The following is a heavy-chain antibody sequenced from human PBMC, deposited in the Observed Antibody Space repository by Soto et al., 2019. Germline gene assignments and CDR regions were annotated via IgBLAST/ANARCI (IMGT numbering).Heavy chain of an antibody. D-gene: IGHD6-6*01. J-gene: IGHJ4*02. CDR1: GFTFSSYA. CDR2: ISGSGGST. V-gene: IGHV3-23*01. CDR3: AKDRSITGIAARFDY. Sequence: GESLKISCAASGFTFSSYAMSWVRQAPGKGLEWVSAISGSGGSTYYADSVKGRFTISRDNSKNTLYLQMNSLRAEDTAVYYCAKDRSITGIAARFDYWGQGTLVTVSS.